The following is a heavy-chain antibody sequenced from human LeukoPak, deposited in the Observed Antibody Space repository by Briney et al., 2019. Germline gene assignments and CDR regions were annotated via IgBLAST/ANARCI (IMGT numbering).Heavy chain of an antibody. Sequence: SETLSLTCAVYGGSFSGYYWSWIRQPPGKGLEWIGEINHSGSTNYNLSLKSRVTISVDTSKNQFSLKPSSVTAADTAVYYCARGDSSGYYYYWGQGTLVTVSS. CDR1: GGSFSGYY. CDR3: ARGDSSGYYYY. V-gene: IGHV4-34*01. CDR2: INHSGST. J-gene: IGHJ4*02. D-gene: IGHD3-22*01.